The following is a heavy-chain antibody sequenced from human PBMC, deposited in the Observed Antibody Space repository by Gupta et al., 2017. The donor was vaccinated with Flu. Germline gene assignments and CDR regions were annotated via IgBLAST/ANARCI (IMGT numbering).Heavy chain of an antibody. J-gene: IGHJ4*02. CDR3: ARQGTGATQWTYDY. V-gene: IGHV4-39*01. Sequence: STTSYWCWIRQPPGKRLEWIGSSYYSGNTFYNPSLKSRVTISVDTSKNPFSLKLNSVTAADTAVYDGARQGTGATQWTYDYWGQGTLVIVSS. D-gene: IGHD5-12*01. CDR2: SYYSGNT. CDR1: STTSY.